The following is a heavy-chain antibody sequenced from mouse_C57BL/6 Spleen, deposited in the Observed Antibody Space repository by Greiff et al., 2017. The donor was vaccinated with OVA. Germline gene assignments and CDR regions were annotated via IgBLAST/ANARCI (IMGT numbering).Heavy chain of an antibody. CDR2: ISRGSSTI. V-gene: IGHV5-17*01. Sequence: EVKLVESGGGLVKPGGSLKLSCAASGFTFSDYGMHWVRQAPEKGLEWVAYISRGSSTIYYADTVKGRFTISRDNAKNTLFLQMTSLRSEDTAMYYCSTGKAMDYWGQGTSVTVSS. J-gene: IGHJ4*01. D-gene: IGHD4-1*01. CDR1: GFTFSDYG. CDR3: STGKAMDY.